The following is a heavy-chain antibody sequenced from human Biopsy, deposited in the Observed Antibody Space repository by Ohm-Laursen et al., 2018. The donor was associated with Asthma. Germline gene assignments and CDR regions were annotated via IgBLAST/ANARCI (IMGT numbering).Heavy chain of an antibody. D-gene: IGHD1-1*01. V-gene: IGHV3-30*15. CDR2: ISKDASTQ. Sequence: SLRLSCTAPGFSFSNSAIHWVRQAPGKGLEWVGVISKDASTQDHADSVKGRFTMARDNSKNTLDLQMSSLREEDTAVYYCVRDGTDDAFDIWGQGTVVSVSS. J-gene: IGHJ3*02. CDR3: VRDGTDDAFDI. CDR1: GFSFSNSA.